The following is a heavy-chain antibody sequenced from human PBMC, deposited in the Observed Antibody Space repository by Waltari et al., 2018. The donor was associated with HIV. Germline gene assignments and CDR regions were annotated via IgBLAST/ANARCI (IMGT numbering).Heavy chain of an antibody. Sequence: EVQLVESGGGLIEPGGSLRLSCASSGFTISDNYMSWVRQAPGKGRVWFSVIYSGGSTDYADSGKGRFTISRDNSKNTLSLHMNSLRAEDTAVYYCARDPRSSGYYGMDVWGQGATVTVSS. CDR2: IYSGGST. D-gene: IGHD1-26*01. V-gene: IGHV3-53*01. CDR3: ARDPRSSGYYGMDV. J-gene: IGHJ6*02. CDR1: GFTISDNY.